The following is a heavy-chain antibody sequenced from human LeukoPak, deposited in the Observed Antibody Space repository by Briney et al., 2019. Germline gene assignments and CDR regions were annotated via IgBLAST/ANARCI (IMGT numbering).Heavy chain of an antibody. V-gene: IGHV3-9*03. J-gene: IGHJ3*02. Sequence: GGPLRLSCAASGFTFDDYAMHWVRQAPGKGLEWVSGISWNSGSIGYADSVKGRFTISRDNAKNSLYLQMNSLRAEDMALYYCAKDNSSGWYGAFDIWGQGTMVTVSS. D-gene: IGHD6-19*01. CDR3: AKDNSSGWYGAFDI. CDR1: GFTFDDYA. CDR2: ISWNSGSI.